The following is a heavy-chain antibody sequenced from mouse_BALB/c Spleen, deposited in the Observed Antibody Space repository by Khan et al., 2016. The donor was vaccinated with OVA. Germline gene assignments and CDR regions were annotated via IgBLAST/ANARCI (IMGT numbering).Heavy chain of an antibody. J-gene: IGHJ4*01. CDR3: AIWGGYDRDYAMDY. Sequence: QVQLKQSGAELVRPGASVKLSCKTSGYIFTSYWIHWVKQTSGQGLEWIARIYPGTGSTYYNEKFKGKAKLTADKSANTAYMQLSSLKSEDSAVYFCAIWGGYDRDYAMDYWGQGTSVTVSS. D-gene: IGHD2-2*01. V-gene: IGHV1-76*01. CDR1: GYIFTSYW. CDR2: IYPGTGST.